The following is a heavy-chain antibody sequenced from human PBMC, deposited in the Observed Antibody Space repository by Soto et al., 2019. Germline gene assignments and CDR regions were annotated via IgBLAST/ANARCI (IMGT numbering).Heavy chain of an antibody. CDR1: GYTFTGYY. J-gene: IGHJ4*02. CDR2: INPNSGGT. CDR3: ARGEGVDWLRREYFDY. D-gene: IGHD3-9*01. V-gene: IGHV1-2*04. Sequence: QVQLVQSGAEVKKPGASVKVSCKASGYTFTGYYMHWVRQAPGQGLEWMGWINPNSGGTNYAQKFQGWVTMTRDTSISTAYMELSRLRSDDTAVYYCARGEGVDWLRREYFDYWGQGTLVTVSS.